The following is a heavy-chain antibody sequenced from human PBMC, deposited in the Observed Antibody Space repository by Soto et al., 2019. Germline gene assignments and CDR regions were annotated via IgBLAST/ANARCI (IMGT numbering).Heavy chain of an antibody. V-gene: IGHV3-23*01. J-gene: IGHJ4*02. Sequence: GGSLRLSCAASGFTFSSYAMSWVRQAPGKGLEWVSAISGSGGSTYYADSVKGRFTISRDNSKNTLYLQMNSLRAEDTAVYYCAKDQEQWLTLYYFDYWGQGTLVTVSS. D-gene: IGHD6-19*01. CDR1: GFTFSSYA. CDR3: AKDQEQWLTLYYFDY. CDR2: ISGSGGST.